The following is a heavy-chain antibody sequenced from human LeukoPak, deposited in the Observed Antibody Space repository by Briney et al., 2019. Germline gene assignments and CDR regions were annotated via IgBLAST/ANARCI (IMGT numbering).Heavy chain of an antibody. V-gene: IGHV1-46*01. D-gene: IGHD1-26*01. CDR2: INPSGGST. Sequence: ASVKVSCKASGYTFTGYYMHWVRQAPGQGLEWMGIINPSGGSTSYAQKFQGRVTMTRDMSTSTVYMELSSLRSEDTAVYYCARWVGATNAFDIWGQGTMVTVSS. J-gene: IGHJ3*02. CDR3: ARWVGATNAFDI. CDR1: GYTFTGYY.